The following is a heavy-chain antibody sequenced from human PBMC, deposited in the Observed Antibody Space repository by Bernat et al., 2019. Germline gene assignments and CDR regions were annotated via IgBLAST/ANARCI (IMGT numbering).Heavy chain of an antibody. J-gene: IGHJ1*01. CDR3: ARSGRTGAEYFQH. CDR1: GGSISSYY. CDR2: IYYSGST. D-gene: IGHD1-26*01. V-gene: IGHV4-59*01. Sequence: QVQLQESGPGLVKPSETLSLTCTVSGGSISSYYWSWIRQPPGKGLEWIGYIYYSGSTNYNPSLKSRVTISVDTSKNQFYLRLSSVTAADTDVYYCARSGRTGAEYFQHWGQGTLVTVSS.